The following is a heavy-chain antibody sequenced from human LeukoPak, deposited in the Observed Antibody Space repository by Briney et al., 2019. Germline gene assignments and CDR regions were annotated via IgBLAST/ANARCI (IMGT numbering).Heavy chain of an antibody. J-gene: IGHJ4*02. Sequence: ASVKVSCKASGGTFSSYAISWVRQAPGQGLEWMGGIIPIFGTANYAQKFQGRVTITADESTSTAYLQWSSLKASDTAMYYCARYKADYYDSSGYFDYWGQGTLVTVSS. CDR2: IIPIFGTA. CDR3: ARYKADYYDSSGYFDY. CDR1: GGTFSSYA. V-gene: IGHV1-69*01. D-gene: IGHD3-22*01.